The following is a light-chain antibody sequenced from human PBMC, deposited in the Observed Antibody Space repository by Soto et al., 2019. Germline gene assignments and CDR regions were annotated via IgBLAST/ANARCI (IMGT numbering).Light chain of an antibody. V-gene: IGKV1-33*01. CDR2: DVS. Sequence: GARVTITSQANQHISNYLNWYQQKPGKAPRLLIYDVSKLQTGVPSRFSGSGSGTDFTFTISSLQPEDIATYYCQQYGNLPYTFGPGTKLEIK. J-gene: IGKJ2*01. CDR3: QQYGNLPYT. CDR1: QHISNY.